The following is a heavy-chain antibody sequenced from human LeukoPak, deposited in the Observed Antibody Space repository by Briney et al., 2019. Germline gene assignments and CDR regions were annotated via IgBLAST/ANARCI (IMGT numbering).Heavy chain of an antibody. CDR2: ISSSSSYI. V-gene: IGHV3-21*03. CDR3: TRTFYAMDV. D-gene: IGHD2-2*01. CDR1: GFTFSSYC. J-gene: IGHJ6*02. Sequence: GGSLRLSCAASGFTFSSYCMNWVRQAPGKGLEWVSSISSSSSYIYYADSVKGRFTISRDNAKNSMYLQMNSLRVEDTSVYYCTRTFYAMDVWGQGTTVTISS.